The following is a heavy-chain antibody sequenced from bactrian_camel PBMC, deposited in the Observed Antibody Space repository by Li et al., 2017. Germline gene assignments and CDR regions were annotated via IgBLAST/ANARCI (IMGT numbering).Heavy chain of an antibody. CDR3: TARYEFGLGACRGVGGLGF. V-gene: IGHV3S53*01. CDR2: IDSDGIA. J-gene: IGHJ6*01. CDR1: GGTYSHYRAYC. D-gene: IGHD1*01. Sequence: HVQLVESGGGSVQAGGSLRLSCVASGGTYSHYRAYCMAWFRQAPGKEREGVAAIDSDGIASYADSVKGRFAVPRDNANNTVKLMMNSLTPGDTAMYYCTARYEFGLGACRGVGGLGFWGQGTQVTVS.